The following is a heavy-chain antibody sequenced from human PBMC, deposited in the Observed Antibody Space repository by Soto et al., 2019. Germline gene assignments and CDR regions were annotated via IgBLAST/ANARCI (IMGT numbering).Heavy chain of an antibody. J-gene: IGHJ6*02. D-gene: IGHD2-2*01. Sequence: SETLSLTCTVSGGSISSSSYYWGWIRQPPGKGLEWIGSIYYSGSTYYNPSLKSRVTISVDTSKNQFSLKLSSVTAADTAVYYCATYIVVVPAALNYYYYYGMDVWGQGTTVTVSS. CDR2: IYYSGST. V-gene: IGHV4-39*01. CDR3: ATYIVVVPAALNYYYYYGMDV. CDR1: GGSISSSSYY.